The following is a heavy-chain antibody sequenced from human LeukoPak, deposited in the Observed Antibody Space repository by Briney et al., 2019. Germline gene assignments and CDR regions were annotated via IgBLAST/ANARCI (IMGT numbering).Heavy chain of an antibody. D-gene: IGHD3-22*01. CDR1: GFTFSSYS. Sequence: GGSLRLSCAASGFTFSSYSMNWVHQAPGKGLEWVSSISSSSSFIYYADSLKGRFTISRDNAKNSLYLQMNSLRAEDTAVYYCASTYYYDSSGYSPEYWGQGTLVTVSS. J-gene: IGHJ4*02. CDR2: ISSSSSFI. V-gene: IGHV3-21*01. CDR3: ASTYYYDSSGYSPEY.